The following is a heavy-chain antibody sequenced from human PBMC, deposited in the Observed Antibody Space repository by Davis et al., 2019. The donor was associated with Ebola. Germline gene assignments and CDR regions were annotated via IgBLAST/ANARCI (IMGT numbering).Heavy chain of an antibody. CDR1: GFTFSDYY. CDR3: VRGGWDNVMVVATIPLFDY. J-gene: IGHJ4*02. V-gene: IGHV3-23*01. Sequence: GGSLRLSCAASGFTFSDYYMSWVRQAPGKGLEWVSAISGSGGSTYYADSVKGRFTISREDSKNTLYLQMSSLRADDTAVYYCVRGGWDNVMVVATIPLFDYWGPGTQVTVSS. CDR2: ISGSGGST. D-gene: IGHD2-15*01.